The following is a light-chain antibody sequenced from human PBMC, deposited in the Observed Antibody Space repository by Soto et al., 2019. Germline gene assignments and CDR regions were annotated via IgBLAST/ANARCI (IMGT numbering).Light chain of an antibody. CDR3: ISYAGRTNVV. CDR2: EVT. J-gene: IGLJ1*01. Sequence: QSVLTQPPSASGAPGQSVNIYCTGTSSDVGGYNYVSWYQQHPGKAPKLMIYEVTKRPSGVPDRFSGSKSRNTASLTVSGLPAQDEAAYYSISYAGRTNVVFGRGPKGTVL. V-gene: IGLV2-8*01. CDR1: SSDVGGYNY.